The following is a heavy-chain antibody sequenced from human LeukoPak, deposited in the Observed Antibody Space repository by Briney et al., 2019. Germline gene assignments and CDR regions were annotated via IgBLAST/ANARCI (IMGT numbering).Heavy chain of an antibody. V-gene: IGHV3-30*18. CDR3: AKGRAAAGTFDY. CDR2: ISYDGSNK. Sequence: GGSLRLSCAASGFTFSSYGMHWVRQAPGKGLEWVAVISYDGSNKYYADSVKGRFTISRDNSKNTLYLQMNSLRAEDTAVYYCAKGRAAAGTFDYWGQGTLVTVSS. D-gene: IGHD6-13*01. J-gene: IGHJ4*02. CDR1: GFTFSSYG.